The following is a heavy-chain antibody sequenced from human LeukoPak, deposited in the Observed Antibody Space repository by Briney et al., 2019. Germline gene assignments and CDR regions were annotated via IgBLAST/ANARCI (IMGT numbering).Heavy chain of an antibody. CDR1: GFTVSSNS. V-gene: IGHV3-23*01. CDR3: AKGIRGSGWFGGAFDI. Sequence: GGSLRLSCTVSGFTVSSNSMSWVRQAPGKGLEWVSPISSSGGTTYYADSVKGRFTISRDNSRNTLYLQMNSLRAEDTAVYYCAKGIRGSGWFGGAFDIWGQGTMVTVSS. J-gene: IGHJ3*02. CDR2: ISSSGGTT. D-gene: IGHD6-19*01.